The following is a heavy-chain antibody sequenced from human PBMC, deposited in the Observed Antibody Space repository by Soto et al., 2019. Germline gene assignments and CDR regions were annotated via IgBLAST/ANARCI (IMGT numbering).Heavy chain of an antibody. D-gene: IGHD6-19*01. CDR1: GYTFTNYG. Sequence: QVQLVQSGAEVKKPGASVKVSCKASGYTFTNYGISWVRQAPGQGLEWMGWISAYNGDTNYAQKLQGRVTMTPDTSTSTAYMELRSLRSDDTAVYYCARDLSYYLGSSVRPGAFDISVRWTEVTVSS. V-gene: IGHV1-18*04. CDR2: ISAYNGDT. J-gene: IGHJ3*02. CDR3: ARDLSYYLGSSVRPGAFDI.